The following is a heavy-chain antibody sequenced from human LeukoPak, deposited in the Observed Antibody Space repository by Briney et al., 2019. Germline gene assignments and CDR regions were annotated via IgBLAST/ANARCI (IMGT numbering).Heavy chain of an antibody. CDR1: GFTFNNYA. D-gene: IGHD1-26*01. CDR3: VRDPPEREELFDY. CDR2: INGDGSDT. V-gene: IGHV3-74*01. J-gene: IGHJ4*02. Sequence: GGSLRLSCAASGFTFNNYAMSWVRQAPGKGLVWVSRINGDGSDTSYADSVRGRFTISRDNAKNTLFLQMNSLRAEDTAVYYCVRDPPEREELFDYWGQGTLVTVSS.